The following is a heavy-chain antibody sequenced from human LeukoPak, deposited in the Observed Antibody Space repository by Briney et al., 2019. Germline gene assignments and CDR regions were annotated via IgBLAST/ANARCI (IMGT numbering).Heavy chain of an antibody. CDR1: GFTFRSYA. J-gene: IGHJ3*01. Sequence: GGSLRLSCAASGFTFRSYAMSWVRQAPGKGLEWVSAIDGRGISTYYADSVKGRFTISRDNSKSTVYMQMNGLRAEDTAVYYCVKRLVGTNDWGQGTMVTVSS. V-gene: IGHV3-23*01. D-gene: IGHD1-26*01. CDR3: VKRLVGTND. CDR2: IDGRGIST.